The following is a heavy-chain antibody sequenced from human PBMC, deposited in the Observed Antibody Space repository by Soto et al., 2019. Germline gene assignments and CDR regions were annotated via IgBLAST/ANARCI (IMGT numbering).Heavy chain of an antibody. CDR3: ARTLSIASRQFDS. CDR1: GDSISSHY. V-gene: IGHV4-59*11. CDR2: VYYTGDT. J-gene: IGHJ4*02. D-gene: IGHD6-6*01. Sequence: SETLSLTCAVSGDSISSHYWSWVRQPPGKGLEWIAYVYYTGDTNYNPSLKSRVTISMDTSRNQFSLELSSVTAADTAVYSCARTLSIASRQFDSWGQGTLVTVSS.